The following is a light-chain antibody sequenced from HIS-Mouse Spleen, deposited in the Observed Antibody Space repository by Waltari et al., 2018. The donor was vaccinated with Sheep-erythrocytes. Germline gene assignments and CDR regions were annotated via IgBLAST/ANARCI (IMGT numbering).Light chain of an antibody. J-gene: IGLJ3*02. CDR1: SIDVGSYNL. V-gene: IGLV2-23*01. CDR3: CSYAGSSTPWV. CDR2: EGS. Sequence: QSALTQPASVSGSPGQSITISCPGTSIDVGSYNLFSWYQQHPGKAPKRMIYEGSKRPSGVSNRFSGSKSGNTASLTISGLQAEDEADYYCCSYAGSSTPWVFGGGTKLTVL.